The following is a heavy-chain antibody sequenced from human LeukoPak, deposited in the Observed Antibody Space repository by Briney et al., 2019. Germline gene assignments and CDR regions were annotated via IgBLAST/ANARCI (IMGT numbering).Heavy chain of an antibody. J-gene: IGHJ4*02. Sequence: APVKVSCKASGGTFSSYAISWVRQAPGQGLEWMGGIIPIFGTANYAQKFQGRVTITADESTSTAYMELSSLRSEDTAVYYCARAPDYYDSSGYMYYFDYWGQGTLVTVSS. CDR2: IIPIFGTA. D-gene: IGHD3-22*01. CDR3: ARAPDYYDSSGYMYYFDY. CDR1: GGTFSSYA. V-gene: IGHV1-69*13.